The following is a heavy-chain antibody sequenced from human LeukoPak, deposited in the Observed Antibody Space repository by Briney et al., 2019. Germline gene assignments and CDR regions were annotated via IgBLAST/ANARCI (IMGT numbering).Heavy chain of an antibody. V-gene: IGHV3-23*01. CDR2: ISGSGGST. CDR3: AKEIRIGSSWPIDAFDI. J-gene: IGHJ3*02. CDR1: GFTVSSNY. Sequence: TGGSLRLSCAASGFTVSSNYMSWVRQAPGKGLEWVSAISGSGGSTYYADSVKGRFTISRDNSKNTLYLQMNSLRAEDTAVYYCAKEIRIGSSWPIDAFDIWGQGTMVTVSS. D-gene: IGHD6-13*01.